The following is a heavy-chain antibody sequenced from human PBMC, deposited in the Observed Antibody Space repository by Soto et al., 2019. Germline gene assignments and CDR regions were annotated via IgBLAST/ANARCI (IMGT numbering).Heavy chain of an antibody. CDR3: ARGGTTKFDP. V-gene: IGHV4-59*01. Sequence: SETLSLTCTVSGGSISSYYWSWIRQPPGKGLEWIGYIYYSGSTNYNPSLKSRVTISVDTSKNQLSLKLSSVTAAGTAVYYCARGGTTKFDPWGQGSLVTVSS. J-gene: IGHJ5*02. CDR1: GGSISSYY. D-gene: IGHD1-26*01. CDR2: IYYSGST.